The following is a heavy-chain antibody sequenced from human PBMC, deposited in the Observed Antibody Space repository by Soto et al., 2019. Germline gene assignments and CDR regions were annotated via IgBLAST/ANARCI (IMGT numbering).Heavy chain of an antibody. CDR3: AXXXXVFSESRTTYXNNVAEL. CDR1: GGSFSCYY. J-gene: IGHJ6*02. V-gene: IGHV4-34*01. Sequence: AGPLYLTCAVSGGSFSCYYRTWVRQPPVKGLEWIGEINHSGSTSYNPSLKSRXTISVDTSKKQFSXRLAYVTAADTAVYYCAXXXXVFSESRTTYXNNVAELWGRVTTST. CDR2: INHSGST. D-gene: IGHD1-1*01.